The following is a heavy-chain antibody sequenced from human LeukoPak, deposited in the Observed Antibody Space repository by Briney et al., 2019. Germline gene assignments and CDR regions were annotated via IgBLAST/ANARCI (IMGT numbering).Heavy chain of an antibody. CDR1: GGSISSSSYY. J-gene: IGHJ4*02. CDR2: IYYSGRT. D-gene: IGHD6-6*01. Sequence: SESLSLTCTVSGGSISSSSYYWGWIRQPPGKGLEWIGCIYYSGRTYYNPSLRSRVTISVDTSKNQFSLKLSSVTAADTAVYYCASQDGEDSSSFDYWGQGTLVTVSS. V-gene: IGHV4-39*01. CDR3: ASQDGEDSSSFDY.